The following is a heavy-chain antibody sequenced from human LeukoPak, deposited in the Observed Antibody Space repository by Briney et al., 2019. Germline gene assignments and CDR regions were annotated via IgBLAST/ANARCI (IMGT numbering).Heavy chain of an antibody. CDR3: ARDLITMIVEYYFDY. CDR2: INWNGGST. D-gene: IGHD3-22*01. V-gene: IGHV3-20*04. Sequence: GGSLRLSCAASGFTFDDYAMSWVRQAPGKGLEWVSGINWNGGSTSYADSVKGRFTISRDNAKNSLYLQMNSLRDEDTAVYYCARDLITMIVEYYFDYWGQGTLVTVSS. J-gene: IGHJ4*02. CDR1: GFTFDDYA.